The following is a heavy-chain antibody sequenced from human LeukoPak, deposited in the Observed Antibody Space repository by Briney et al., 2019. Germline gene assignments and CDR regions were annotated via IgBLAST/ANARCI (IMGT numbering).Heavy chain of an antibody. J-gene: IGHJ4*02. CDR2: ISGSGGST. D-gene: IGHD1-26*01. CDR1: GFTFSSYA. Sequence: GGSLRLSCAASGFTFSSYAMSWVRQAPGKGLEWVSAISGSGGSTYYADSVKGRFTISRDNSKNTLYLQMNSLRAEDTAVYYYARLVGATSSPAFDYWGQGTLVTVSS. V-gene: IGHV3-23*01. CDR3: ARLVGATSSPAFDY.